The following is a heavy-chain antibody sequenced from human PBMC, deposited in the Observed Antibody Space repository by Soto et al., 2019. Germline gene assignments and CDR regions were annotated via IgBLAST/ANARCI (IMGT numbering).Heavy chain of an antibody. D-gene: IGHD1-26*01. CDR2: IFKTGST. V-gene: IGHV4-39*01. Sequence: QLQLQESGPGLVKPSETLSLTCSGSGDSITRCGSYWDWIRQPPGKGLEWIGSIFKTGSTIYKPSLKSRSSIRADTAKHPFSVKLTAVTDADAAVYCWTRRGAVRGYAFAIWC. CDR3: TRRGAVRGYAFAI. J-gene: IGHJ3*02. CDR1: GDSITRCGSY.